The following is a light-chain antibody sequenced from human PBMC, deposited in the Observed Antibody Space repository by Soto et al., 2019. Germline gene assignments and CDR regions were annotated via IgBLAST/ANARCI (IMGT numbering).Light chain of an antibody. J-gene: IGLJ2*01. Sequence: QSVLTQPASVSGAPGQRVTISCTGSSSNLGAGYEVHWYQQLPGTAPKLLIYGNRNRPSGVPDRFSGSKSGTSASLAITGLQAEDEADYYYQSYDSRLSGSGVFGGGTKLTVL. CDR3: QSYDSRLSGSGV. V-gene: IGLV1-40*01. CDR2: GNR. CDR1: SSNLGAGYE.